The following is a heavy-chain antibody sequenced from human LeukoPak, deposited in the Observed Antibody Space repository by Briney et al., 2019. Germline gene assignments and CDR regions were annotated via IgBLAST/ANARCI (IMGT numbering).Heavy chain of an antibody. Sequence: ASVKVSCKASGYTFTGDYMHWVRQAPGQGLEWMGWINPNSGGTNYAQKFQGRVTMTRDTSISTAYMELRSLRSDDTAVYYCARDPHRYNWNYYYGMDVWGQGTTVTVSS. CDR2: INPNSGGT. V-gene: IGHV1-2*02. CDR3: ARDPHRYNWNYYYGMDV. CDR1: GYTFTGDY. J-gene: IGHJ6*02. D-gene: IGHD1-20*01.